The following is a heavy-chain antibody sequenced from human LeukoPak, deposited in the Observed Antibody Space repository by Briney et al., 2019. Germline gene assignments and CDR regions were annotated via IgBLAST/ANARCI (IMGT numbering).Heavy chain of an antibody. J-gene: IGHJ5*01. CDR1: GGTFSRYA. CDR2: IIPIFGTA. Sequence: SVKLSCKAFGGTFSRYAFSWVRQAPGQGLEWMGRIIPIFGTANYAQKFQGRVTVTTDESTSTAYMELSSLRSEDTAVYYCARGDGYGYNWFDSWGQGTLVTVSS. CDR3: ARGDGYGYNWFDS. D-gene: IGHD5-24*01. V-gene: IGHV1-69*05.